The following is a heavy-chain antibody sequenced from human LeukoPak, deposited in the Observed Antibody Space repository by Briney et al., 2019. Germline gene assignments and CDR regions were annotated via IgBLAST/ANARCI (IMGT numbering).Heavy chain of an antibody. CDR2: IYYSGST. V-gene: IGHV4-59*13. CDR1: GGSISSYY. CDR3: ARDARGYSYIDY. J-gene: IGHJ4*02. Sequence: PSETLSLTCTVSGGSISSYYWSWIRQPPGKGLEWIAYIYYSGSTNYNPSLKSRVTISVDTSKNQFSLKLSSVTAADTAVYYCARDARGYSYIDYWGQGTLVTASS. D-gene: IGHD5-18*01.